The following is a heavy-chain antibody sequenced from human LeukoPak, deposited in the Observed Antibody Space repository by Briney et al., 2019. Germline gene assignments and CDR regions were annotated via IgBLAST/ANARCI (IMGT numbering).Heavy chain of an antibody. CDR2: INPNSGGT. V-gene: IGHV1-2*02. Sequence: GASVKVSCKASGYTFTGYYMHWVRQAPGQGLEWMGWINPNSGGTNYAQKFQGRVTMTRDTSISTAYMKLSRLRSDDTAVYCCARVGYCSGGSCSFDYWGQGTLVTVSS. CDR1: GYTFTGYY. CDR3: ARVGYCSGGSCSFDY. D-gene: IGHD2-15*01. J-gene: IGHJ4*02.